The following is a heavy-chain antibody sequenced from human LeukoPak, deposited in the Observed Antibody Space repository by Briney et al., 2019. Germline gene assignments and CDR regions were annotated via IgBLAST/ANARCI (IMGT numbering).Heavy chain of an antibody. V-gene: IGHV3-7*03. D-gene: IGHD3-22*01. Sequence: TGGSLRLSCEVSGFTSSRYWTSWVRQAPGKGLEWVANINQDGSQKYYVDSVKGRFTISRDNAKNSVYLQMDSLRAEDTAVYYCAKDFPSMIVVVILDYWGQGTLVTVSS. J-gene: IGHJ4*02. CDR1: GFTSSRYW. CDR3: AKDFPSMIVVVILDY. CDR2: INQDGSQK.